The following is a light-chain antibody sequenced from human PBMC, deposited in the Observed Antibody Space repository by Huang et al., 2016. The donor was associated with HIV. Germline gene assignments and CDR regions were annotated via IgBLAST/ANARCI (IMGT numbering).Light chain of an antibody. J-gene: IGKJ1*01. CDR3: QQSYSAPPWT. CDR1: QSISTY. V-gene: IGKV1-39*01. Sequence: DIQMTQSPSSMSASVGDRVTITCRASQSISTYLNWYQQKPGKAPKLLIYRSSNLQSGVPSRFGGSGAGTDFSLTIRSLQPEDFATYYCQQSYSAPPWTFGQGTRVEIK. CDR2: RSS.